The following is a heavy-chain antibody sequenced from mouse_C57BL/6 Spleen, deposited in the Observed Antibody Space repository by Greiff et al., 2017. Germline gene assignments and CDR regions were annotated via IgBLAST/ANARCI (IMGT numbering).Heavy chain of an antibody. V-gene: IGHV5-17*01. J-gene: IGHJ2*01. CDR1: GFTFSDYG. Sequence: EVQRVESGGGLVKPGGSLKLSCAASGFTFSDYGMHWVRQAPEKGLEWVAYISSGSSTIYYADTVKGRFTIARDNAKNTLFLQMTSLRSEDTAMYYCARDDYDEYYFDYWGQGTTLTVSS. CDR2: ISSGSSTI. D-gene: IGHD2-4*01. CDR3: ARDDYDEYYFDY.